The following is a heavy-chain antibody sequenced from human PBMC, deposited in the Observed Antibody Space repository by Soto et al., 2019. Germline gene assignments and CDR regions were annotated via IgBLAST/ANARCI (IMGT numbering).Heavy chain of an antibody. V-gene: IGHV1-18*01. CDR1: GYTITSYG. J-gene: IGHJ4*02. CDR3: SREAAAGTIYY. Sequence: QVQLVQSGAEAKKPGASVKISCKASGYTITSYGISWVRQAPGQGLEWMGWLSAYNGNTSDAQKLQGRFTMTTDTLTSTACMQLRRRLFDDTAVDYCSREAAAGTIYYWGQGTMVTVSS. D-gene: IGHD6-13*01. CDR2: LSAYNGNT.